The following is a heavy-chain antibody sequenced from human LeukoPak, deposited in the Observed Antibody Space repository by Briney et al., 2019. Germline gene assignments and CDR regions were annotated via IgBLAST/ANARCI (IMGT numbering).Heavy chain of an antibody. Sequence: PGGSLRLSCVASGFTFSTSGMHWVRQSPGKGLDWVAFIRNDGNKKNYAESVKGRFTISRDNSKNTLYLQMDSLSAEDTALYYCARGFTHGNSYYFYYMDVWGKGTTVTVSS. CDR2: IRNDGNKK. J-gene: IGHJ6*03. CDR3: ARGFTHGNSYYFYYMDV. CDR1: GFTFSTSG. D-gene: IGHD4-23*01. V-gene: IGHV3-30*02.